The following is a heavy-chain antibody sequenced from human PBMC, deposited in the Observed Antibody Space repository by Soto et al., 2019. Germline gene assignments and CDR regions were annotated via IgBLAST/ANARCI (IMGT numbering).Heavy chain of an antibody. V-gene: IGHV1-58*01. CDR3: AAGPYYDILTGRRANYYYGMDV. Sequence: RASVKVSCKASGFTFTSSAVQWVRQARGQRLEWIGWIVVGSGNTNYAQKFQERVTITRDMSTSTAYMELSSLRSEDTAVYYCAAGPYYDILTGRRANYYYGMDVWGQGTTVTVSS. CDR1: GFTFTSSA. CDR2: IVVGSGNT. J-gene: IGHJ6*02. D-gene: IGHD3-9*01.